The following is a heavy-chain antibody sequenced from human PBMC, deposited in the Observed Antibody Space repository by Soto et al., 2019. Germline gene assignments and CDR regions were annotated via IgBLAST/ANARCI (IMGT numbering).Heavy chain of an antibody. Sequence: QVQLVQSGAEVKKPGSSVKVSCKASGGTFSSYAISWVRQAPGQGLEWMGGIIPIFGTANYAQKFQGRVTITEDESIGTDYMELSRLRSEDTAVYYCARHRGSWYCGMDVWGQGTTVTGSS. D-gene: IGHD2-15*01. J-gene: IGHJ6*02. CDR2: IIPIFGTA. V-gene: IGHV1-69*01. CDR1: GGTFSSYA. CDR3: ARHRGSWYCGMDV.